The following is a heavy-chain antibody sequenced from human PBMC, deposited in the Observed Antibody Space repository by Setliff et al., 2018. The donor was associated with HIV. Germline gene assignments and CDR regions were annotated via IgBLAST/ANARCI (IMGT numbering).Heavy chain of an antibody. V-gene: IGHV4-59*01. CDR1: GGSISSYY. Sequence: SETLSLTCTVSGGSISSYYWSWIRQPPGKGLEWIGYIYYSGSTKYNPSLKSRVTISADTSKNQFSLKLSSVTAADTAVYYCARGPYCSGGSCYSSLDYWGQGTLVTV. CDR2: IYYSGST. D-gene: IGHD2-15*01. J-gene: IGHJ4*02. CDR3: ARGPYCSGGSCYSSLDY.